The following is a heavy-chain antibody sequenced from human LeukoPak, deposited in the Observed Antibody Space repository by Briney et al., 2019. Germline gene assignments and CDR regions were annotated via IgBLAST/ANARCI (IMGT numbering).Heavy chain of an antibody. CDR2: IYYSGST. CDR3: ARAPNCGGDCYSDY. J-gene: IGHJ4*02. D-gene: IGHD2-21*02. V-gene: IGHV4-59*01. Sequence: SETLSLTCTVSGGSISSYYRSWIRQPPGKGLEWIGCIYYSGSTDYNPSLKSRVTISVDTSKNQFSLNLSSVTAADTAVYYCARAPNCGGDCYSDYWGQGTLVTVSS. CDR1: GGSISSYY.